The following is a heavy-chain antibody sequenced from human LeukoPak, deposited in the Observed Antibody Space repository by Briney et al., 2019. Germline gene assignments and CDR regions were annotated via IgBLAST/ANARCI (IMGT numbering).Heavy chain of an antibody. D-gene: IGHD1-20*01. CDR2: IYPGDSDT. CDR1: GYSFSTYW. CDR3: ARTSYNWNQYYFDY. J-gene: IGHJ4*02. V-gene: IGHV5-51*01. Sequence: GESLKISCQGSGYSFSTYWIGWVRQMPGKGLEWMGIIYPGDSDTRYSPSFQGQVTISADKSISTAYLQWSSLKASDTAMYYCARTSYNWNQYYFDYWGQGTLVTVSS.